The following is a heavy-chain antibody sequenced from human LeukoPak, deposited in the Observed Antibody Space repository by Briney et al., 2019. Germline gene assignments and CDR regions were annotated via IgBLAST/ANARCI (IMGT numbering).Heavy chain of an antibody. J-gene: IGHJ4*02. CDR3: ARAGGGYSGYDLFDY. V-gene: IGHV1-69*13. CDR2: IIPIFGTA. CDR1: GGTFSSYA. Sequence: ASVKVSCKASGGTFSSYALSWVRQAPGQGLEWMGGIIPIFGTANYAQRFQGRVTIIADESTSTAYMELSSLRSEDTAVYYCARAGGGYSGYDLFDYWGQGTLVTVSS. D-gene: IGHD5-12*01.